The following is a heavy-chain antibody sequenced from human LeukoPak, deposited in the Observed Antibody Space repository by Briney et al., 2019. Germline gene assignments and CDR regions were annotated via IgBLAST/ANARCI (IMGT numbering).Heavy chain of an antibody. CDR2: ISAYNGNT. D-gene: IGHD3-9*01. CDR1: GYTFTSYG. Sequence: ASVKVSCKASGYTFTSYGISWVRQAPGQGLEWMGWISAYNGNTNYAQKLQGRVTMTTDTSTSTAYMELRSLRSDDTAVYYCARSLRYFDWGDNWFDPWGQGTLVTVSS. V-gene: IGHV1-18*01. CDR3: ARSLRYFDWGDNWFDP. J-gene: IGHJ5*02.